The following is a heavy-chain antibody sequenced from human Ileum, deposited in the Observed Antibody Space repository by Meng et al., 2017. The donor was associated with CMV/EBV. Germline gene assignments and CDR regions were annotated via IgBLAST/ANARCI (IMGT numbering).Heavy chain of an antibody. CDR2: ISYTGSA. J-gene: IGHJ4*02. V-gene: IGHV4-59*01. Sequence: GSLRLSCTVSGGSISGYYWSWIRQPPGKGLEWIGYISYTGSANYNPSLKSRVTISVDTSKNQFSLNLRSVTAADTAVYYCARVGDSAYKDWGQGTLVPVSS. D-gene: IGHD1-14*01. CDR1: GGSISGYY. CDR3: ARVGDSAYKD.